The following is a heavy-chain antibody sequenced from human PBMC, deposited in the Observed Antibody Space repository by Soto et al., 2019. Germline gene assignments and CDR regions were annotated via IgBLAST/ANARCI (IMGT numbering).Heavy chain of an antibody. CDR3: ARGRASGSYYLLGY. CDR1: GDTFTTYD. Sequence: ASVKVSCKASGDTFTTYDINWVRQATGHGLEWMGWINPNSGNIGYAQRFQGRVTMTRDTAIRTAYMEVSSLRSDDTAVYYCARGRASGSYYLLGYWGQGTLVTVSS. D-gene: IGHD3-10*01. V-gene: IGHV1-8*01. CDR2: INPNSGNI. J-gene: IGHJ4*02.